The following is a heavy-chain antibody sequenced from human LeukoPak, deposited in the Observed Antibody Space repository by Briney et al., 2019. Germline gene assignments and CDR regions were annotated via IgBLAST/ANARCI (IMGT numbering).Heavy chain of an antibody. CDR2: IYTGGGT. CDR1: GFTFRNYY. D-gene: IGHD1-26*01. Sequence: GGSLRLSCAASGFTFRNYYMHWVRQAPGKGLEWVAVIYTGGGTYYADSVKGRFTISRDSSKNMVYLQMNSLRAEDTAVFYCAREPPNESHYRAYFDFWGQGTLVSVSS. CDR3: AREPPNESHYRAYFDF. V-gene: IGHV3-53*01. J-gene: IGHJ4*02.